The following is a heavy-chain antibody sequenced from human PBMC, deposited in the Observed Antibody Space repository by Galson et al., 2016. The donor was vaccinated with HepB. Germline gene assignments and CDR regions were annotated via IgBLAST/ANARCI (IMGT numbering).Heavy chain of an antibody. V-gene: IGHV3-30*18. CDR3: AKNDILAGYSAFYY. CDR1: GFTFSSYA. D-gene: IGHD3-9*01. J-gene: IGHJ4*02. Sequence: SLRLSCAASGFTFSSYAMHWVRQAPGKGLEWVAVISYDGSHKYYAASVKGRFTISRDNSKNTLSLQMNSLRAEDTAVYYCAKNDILAGYSAFYYWGQGTLVTVSS. CDR2: ISYDGSHK.